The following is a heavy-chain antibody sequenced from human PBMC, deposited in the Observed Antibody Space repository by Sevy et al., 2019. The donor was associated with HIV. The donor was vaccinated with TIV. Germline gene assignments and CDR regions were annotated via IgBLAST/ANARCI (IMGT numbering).Heavy chain of an antibody. V-gene: IGHV1-24*01. D-gene: IGHD3-22*01. J-gene: IGHJ4*02. CDR2: FDPEDDET. Sequence: ASVKVSCKVSGYTLTQFSMHWVRQAPGKGLEWMATFDPEDDETIYAQRLQGRVTMTEDTSTDTAYMELSSPRSDDTAVYYCAVTKDYNDSSSYPFDYWGQGSLVTVSS. CDR3: AVTKDYNDSSSYPFDY. CDR1: GYTLTQFS.